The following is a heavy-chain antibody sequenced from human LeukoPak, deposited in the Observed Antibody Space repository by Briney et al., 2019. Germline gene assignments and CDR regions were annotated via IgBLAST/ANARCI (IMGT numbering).Heavy chain of an antibody. CDR2: IYSGGST. Sequence: GGSLRLSCAASGFTVSSNYMSWVRQAPGKGLEWVSVIYSGGSTYYADSVKGRFTISRDNSKNTLYLQMNSLRAEDTAVYYCAGDLGYYYDSSGYYPGYWGQGTLVTVSS. CDR3: AGDLGYYYDSSGYYPGY. V-gene: IGHV3-53*01. J-gene: IGHJ4*02. D-gene: IGHD3-22*01. CDR1: GFTVSSNY.